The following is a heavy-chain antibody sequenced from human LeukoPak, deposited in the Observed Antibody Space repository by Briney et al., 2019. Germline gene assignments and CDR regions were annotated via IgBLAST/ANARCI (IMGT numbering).Heavy chain of an antibody. CDR2: MNPNSGNT. V-gene: IGHV1-8*01. J-gene: IGHJ5*02. D-gene: IGHD4-17*01. CDR3: ATGLDPVTTPSNAWFDP. CDR1: GYTFTSYD. Sequence: GASVKVSCKASGYTFTSYDINWVRQATGQGLEWMGWMNPNSGNTGYAQKFQGRVTMTRNTSISTAYMELSSLRSEDTAVYYCATGLDPVTTPSNAWFDPRGQGTLVTVSS.